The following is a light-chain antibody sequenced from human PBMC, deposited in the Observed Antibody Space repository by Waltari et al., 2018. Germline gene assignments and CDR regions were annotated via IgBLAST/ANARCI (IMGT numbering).Light chain of an antibody. J-gene: IGKJ1*01. CDR2: RAS. Sequence: DIVMTQSPDSLAVSLGERATISCKSSRSVLYSSNNKNYLAWYQQKPGKPPKLLIYRASTRESGVPDRFSGSGSGTDFTLTISSLQAEDVAVYYCQQYYTTPPWTFGQGTKVEIK. V-gene: IGKV4-1*01. CDR1: RSVLYSSNNKNY. CDR3: QQYYTTPPWT.